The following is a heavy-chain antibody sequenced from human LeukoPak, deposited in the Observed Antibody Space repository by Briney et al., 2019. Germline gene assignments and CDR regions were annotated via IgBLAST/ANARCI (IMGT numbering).Heavy chain of an antibody. D-gene: IGHD6-19*01. V-gene: IGHV1-24*01. Sequence: ASVKVSCKVSGYTLTELSMHWVRQAPGKGLEWMGGFDPEDGETIYAQKFQGRVTMTTDTSTSTAYMELRSLRSDDTAVYYCARDRAPGIAVAGTSMVMAYFQHWGQGTLVTVSS. CDR3: ARDRAPGIAVAGTSMVMAYFQH. CDR2: FDPEDGET. J-gene: IGHJ1*01. CDR1: GYTLTELS.